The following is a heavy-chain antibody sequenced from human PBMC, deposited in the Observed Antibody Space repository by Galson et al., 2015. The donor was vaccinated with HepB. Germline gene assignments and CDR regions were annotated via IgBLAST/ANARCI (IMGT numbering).Heavy chain of an antibody. Sequence: SLRLSCATSGFISSTYSMDWVRQAPGKGLEWVSSITSSGSYRYYADSVKGRFTISRDNAKNSVYLQMNSLRAEDTAVYYCARDPSDGDNYFDNWGQGTLVTVSS. CDR1: GFISSTYS. CDR2: ITSSGSYR. D-gene: IGHD4-17*01. V-gene: IGHV3-21*01. CDR3: ARDPSDGDNYFDN. J-gene: IGHJ4*02.